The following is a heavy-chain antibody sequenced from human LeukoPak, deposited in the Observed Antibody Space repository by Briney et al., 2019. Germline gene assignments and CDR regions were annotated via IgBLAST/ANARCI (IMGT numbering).Heavy chain of an antibody. V-gene: IGHV3-23*01. CDR1: GFTLSSYF. CDR2: ISGSGSHT. CDR3: ATRRSPLDY. Sequence: GGSLRLSCVASGFTLSSYFMTWVRQAPGEGLEWASDISGSGSHTYYADSVKGRFTISRDNSKNTLYLQMNSLRVEDTAVYYCATRRSPLDYWGQGTLVTVSP. J-gene: IGHJ4*02.